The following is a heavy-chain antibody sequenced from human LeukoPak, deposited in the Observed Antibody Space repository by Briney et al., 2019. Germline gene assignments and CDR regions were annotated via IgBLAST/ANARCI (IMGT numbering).Heavy chain of an antibody. D-gene: IGHD4-17*01. CDR3: AKDDLLRSHFDY. V-gene: IGHV3-30*18. Sequence: GGSLRLSCAASGFTFSSYGMHWVRQAPGKGLEWVAVISYDGSNKYYADSVKGRFTISRDNSKNTLYLQMNSLRAEDTAVYYCAKDDLLRSHFDYWGQGTLVTVSS. CDR1: GFTFSSYG. J-gene: IGHJ4*02. CDR2: ISYDGSNK.